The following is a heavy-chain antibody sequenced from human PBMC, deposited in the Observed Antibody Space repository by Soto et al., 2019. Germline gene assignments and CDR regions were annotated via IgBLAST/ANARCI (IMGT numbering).Heavy chain of an antibody. CDR3: GGQGCGSGSYLGM. CDR1: GGSISSSSYY. CDR2: IYYSGST. Sequence: SETLSLTCTVSGGSISSSSYYWGWIRQPPGKGLEWIGSIYYSGSTYYNPSLKSRVTISVDTSKNQFSLKLSSVTAADTAVYCCGGQGCGSGSYLGMWGRGTMVTVSS. D-gene: IGHD3-10*01. J-gene: IGHJ4*03. V-gene: IGHV4-39*01.